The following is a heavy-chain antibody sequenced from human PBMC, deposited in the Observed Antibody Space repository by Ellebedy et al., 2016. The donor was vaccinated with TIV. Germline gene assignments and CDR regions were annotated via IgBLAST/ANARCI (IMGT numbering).Heavy chain of an antibody. D-gene: IGHD4-23*01. V-gene: IGHV3-7*01. CDR2: INPLGSQK. CDR3: AREDNPRGWELPY. CDR1: GFTFSSYA. J-gene: IGHJ4*02. Sequence: GESLKISCAASGFTFSSYAMSWVRQAPGKGLEWVAKINPLGSQKSYVDSVVGRFTISRDNSKGTVFLQMNSLRDEDTALYYCAREDNPRGWELPYWGQGTLVTVSS.